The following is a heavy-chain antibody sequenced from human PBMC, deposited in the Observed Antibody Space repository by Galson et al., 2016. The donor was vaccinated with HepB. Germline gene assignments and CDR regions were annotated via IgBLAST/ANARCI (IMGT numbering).Heavy chain of an antibody. CDR3: AIVDFVTDGAFAI. J-gene: IGHJ3*02. D-gene: IGHD3-9*01. CDR2: ISKDGSHK. V-gene: IGHV3-30*03. CDR1: GLNFSNYG. Sequence: SLRLSCAVSGLNFSNYGMHWVRQAPGKGLEWVALISKDGSHKFYEDSVKGRFTISRDNSKNTVSLQIDSLRTEETALVYCAIVDFVTDGAFAIWGQGAMVIVSS.